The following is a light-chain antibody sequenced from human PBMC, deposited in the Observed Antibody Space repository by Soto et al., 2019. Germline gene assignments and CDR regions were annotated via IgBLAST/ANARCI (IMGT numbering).Light chain of an antibody. CDR3: QQCYSSPRT. V-gene: IGKV1-39*01. CDR1: QSITTY. J-gene: IGKJ1*01. Sequence: IPMTQSPSTLSASVGDRVTITCRASQSITTYVNWYQQKLGKAPTLLIYAASSLQSGVPSRFSGSGSGTDFTLTISSLQPEDFATYFCQQCYSSPRTFGQGTKVDIK. CDR2: AAS.